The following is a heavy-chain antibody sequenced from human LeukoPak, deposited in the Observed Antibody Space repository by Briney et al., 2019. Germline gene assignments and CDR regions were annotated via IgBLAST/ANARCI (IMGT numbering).Heavy chain of an antibody. J-gene: IGHJ2*01. D-gene: IGHD4-17*01. CDR2: ISGSGGST. CDR3: ARRTATRDWYFDL. V-gene: IGHV3-23*01. Sequence: PGGSLRLSCAASGFTFSSYAMSWVRQAPGKGLEWVSAISGSGGSTYYADSVKGRFTISRDNSKNTLYLQMSSLRAEDTAVYYCARRTATRDWYFDLWGRGTLVTVSS. CDR1: GFTFSSYA.